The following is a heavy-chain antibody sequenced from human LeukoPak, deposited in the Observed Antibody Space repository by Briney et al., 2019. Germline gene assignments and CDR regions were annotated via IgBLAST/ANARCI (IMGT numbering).Heavy chain of an antibody. J-gene: IGHJ5*02. V-gene: IGHV3-7*01. Sequence: GGSLRLSCAASGFTFSSYSMIWVRQPPGKGLEWVAKIQQDGSGEEYVDSVKSRFTISRDNAKNSLYLQMNSLRVEDTGVYYCARENWYRFDPWGQGTLVTVSS. CDR1: GFTFSSYS. D-gene: IGHD1-1*01. CDR2: IQQDGSGE. CDR3: ARENWYRFDP.